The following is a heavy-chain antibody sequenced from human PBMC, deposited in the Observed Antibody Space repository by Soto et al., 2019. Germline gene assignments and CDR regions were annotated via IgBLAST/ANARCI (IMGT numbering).Heavy chain of an antibody. Sequence: ASVKVSCKVSGYTLTELSMHWVRQAPGKGLEWMGGFDPEDGETIYAQKFQGRVTMTEDTSTDTAYMELSSLRSEDTAVYYCATGGTLRNYYYYYMDVWGKGTTVTGS. CDR2: FDPEDGET. J-gene: IGHJ6*03. CDR3: ATGGTLRNYYYYYMDV. V-gene: IGHV1-24*01. CDR1: GYTLTELS. D-gene: IGHD2-15*01.